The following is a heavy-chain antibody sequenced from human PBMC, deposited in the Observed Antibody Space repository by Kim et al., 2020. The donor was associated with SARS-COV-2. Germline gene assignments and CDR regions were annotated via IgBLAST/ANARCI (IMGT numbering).Heavy chain of an antibody. J-gene: IGHJ4*02. Sequence: ADSVEGRFTIARDNDKNSLYLQMKSLRDEDTAVYYCARAYPHDYGDYHDYWGQGTLVTVSS. D-gene: IGHD4-17*01. CDR3: ARAYPHDYGDYHDY. V-gene: IGHV3-48*02.